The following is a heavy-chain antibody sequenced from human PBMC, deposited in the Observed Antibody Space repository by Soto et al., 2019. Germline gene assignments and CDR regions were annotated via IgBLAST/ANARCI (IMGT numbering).Heavy chain of an antibody. D-gene: IGHD5-18*01. V-gene: IGHV1-69*13. Sequence: SVKVSRKASGGTFSSYAISWVRQAPGQGLEWMGGIIPIFGAANYAQKFQGRVTITADESTSTAYMELSSLRSEDTAVYYCAGEGKIVDTAMVGNYYFDYWGQGTLVTVSS. CDR1: GGTFSSYA. J-gene: IGHJ4*02. CDR2: IIPIFGAA. CDR3: AGEGKIVDTAMVGNYYFDY.